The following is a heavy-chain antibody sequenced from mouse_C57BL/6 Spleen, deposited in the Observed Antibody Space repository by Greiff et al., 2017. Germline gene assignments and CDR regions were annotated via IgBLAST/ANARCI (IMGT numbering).Heavy chain of an antibody. J-gene: IGHJ2*01. CDR3: ASPYYYGSSYYFDY. CDR2: ILPGSGSS. D-gene: IGHD1-1*01. CDR1: GYTFTGYW. Sequence: QVTLKESGAELMKPGASVKLSCKATGYTFTGYWIEWVKQRPGHGLEWIGEILPGSGSSNYNEKFKGKATFTADTSSHTAYMQLSSLTTEDSSIYYCASPYYYGSSYYFDYWGQGTTLTVSS. V-gene: IGHV1-9*01.